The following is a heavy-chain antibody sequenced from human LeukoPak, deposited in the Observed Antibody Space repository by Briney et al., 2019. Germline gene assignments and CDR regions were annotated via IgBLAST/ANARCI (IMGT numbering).Heavy chain of an antibody. CDR2: INPNSGGT. CDR3: AREGDYDFWSGYLQHMDV. V-gene: IGHV1-2*02. J-gene: IGHJ6*03. D-gene: IGHD3-3*01. CDR1: GYTFTGYY. Sequence: GASVKVSCKASGYTFTGYYMHGVRQAPGQGLEWMGGINPNSGGTNYAQKFQGRVTMTRDTSISTAYMELSRLRSDDTAVYYCAREGDYDFWSGYLQHMDVWGKGTTVTVSS.